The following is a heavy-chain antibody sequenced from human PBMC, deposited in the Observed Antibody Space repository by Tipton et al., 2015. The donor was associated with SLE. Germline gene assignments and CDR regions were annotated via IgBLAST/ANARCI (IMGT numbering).Heavy chain of an antibody. J-gene: IGHJ4*02. V-gene: IGHV4-59*12. CDR1: GGSIRTYY. D-gene: IGHD1-1*01. Sequence: TLSLTCSVSGGSIRTYYWSWIRQTPGKGLEWIGYMYYSGITNYNPSLYSRVSISVDTSRNQLSLKLSAVTAADTAVYYCARALWKSGDYWGQGTLVTVSS. CDR3: ARALWKSGDY. CDR2: MYYSGIT.